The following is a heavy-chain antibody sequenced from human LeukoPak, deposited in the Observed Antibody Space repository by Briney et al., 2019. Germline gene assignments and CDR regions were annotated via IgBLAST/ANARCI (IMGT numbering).Heavy chain of an antibody. CDR1: GFTFSSYA. CDR2: ISGSGGST. Sequence: GGSLRLSCAASGFTFSSYAMSWVRQAPGRGLEWVSTISGSGGSTYYADSVQGRFTISRDNSKNTLFLRMNSLRAEDTAVYYCAKRGLGSGWYENFQHWGQGTLVTVSS. CDR3: AKRGLGSGWYENFQH. J-gene: IGHJ1*01. V-gene: IGHV3-23*01. D-gene: IGHD6-19*01.